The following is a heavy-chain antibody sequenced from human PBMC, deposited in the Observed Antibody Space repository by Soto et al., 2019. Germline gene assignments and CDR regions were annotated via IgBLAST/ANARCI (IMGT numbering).Heavy chain of an antibody. Sequence: GESLKIHCKGSGYSLTRYWIGWVRQMPGKGLEWMGIIYPGYSDTRYSPSFQGQVTISADKSIRAAYLHWSSLKASDTAMYYCVRLGVMAAPAFSKDCYYYFCMDVWGQGTTVTVSS. V-gene: IGHV5-51*01. CDR1: GYSLTRYW. CDR3: VRLGVMAAPAFSKDCYYYFCMDV. CDR2: IYPGYSDT. J-gene: IGHJ6*02. D-gene: IGHD6-13*01.